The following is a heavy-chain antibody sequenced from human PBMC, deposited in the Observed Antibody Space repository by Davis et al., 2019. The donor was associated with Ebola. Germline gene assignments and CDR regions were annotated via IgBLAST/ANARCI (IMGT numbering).Heavy chain of an antibody. CDR2: IGTAGDT. CDR3: ARDPSSSSSFLYYYYGMDV. V-gene: IGHV3-13*01. Sequence: GESLKISCAASGFTFSSYDMHWVRQATGKGLEWVSAIGTAGDTYYPGSVKGRFTISRENAKNSLYLQMNSLRAGDTAVYYCARDPSSSSSFLYYYYGMDVWGQGTTVTVSS. D-gene: IGHD6-6*01. CDR1: GFTFSSYD. J-gene: IGHJ6*02.